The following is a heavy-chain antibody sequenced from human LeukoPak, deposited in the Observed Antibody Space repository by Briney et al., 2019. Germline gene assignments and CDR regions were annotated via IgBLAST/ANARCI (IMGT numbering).Heavy chain of an antibody. J-gene: IGHJ4*02. CDR3: AKDRAWELPAYYFDY. V-gene: IGHV3-53*01. D-gene: IGHD1-26*01. CDR2: IYSGGST. Sequence: GGSLRLSCAASGFTVSSNYMSWVRQAPGKGLEWVSVIYSGGSTYYADSVKGRFTISRDNSKNTLYLQMNSLRAEDTAVYYCAKDRAWELPAYYFDYWGQGTLVTVSS. CDR1: GFTVSSNY.